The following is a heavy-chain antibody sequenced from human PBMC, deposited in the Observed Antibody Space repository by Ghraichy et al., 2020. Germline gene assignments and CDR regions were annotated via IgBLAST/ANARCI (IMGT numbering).Heavy chain of an antibody. Sequence: GESLNISCAASEFTFSSYAMTWVRQAPGTGLAWVSTFSHVDHNPSYAGSVPGRFTISRDSSKNTLYLQMNSLRAEDTATYYCARRGGSDGWGFFDYWGQGARVTVSS. J-gene: IGHJ4*02. CDR3: ARRGGSDGWGFFDY. CDR1: EFTFSSYA. D-gene: IGHD1-26*01. V-gene: IGHV3-23*01. CDR2: FSHVDHNP.